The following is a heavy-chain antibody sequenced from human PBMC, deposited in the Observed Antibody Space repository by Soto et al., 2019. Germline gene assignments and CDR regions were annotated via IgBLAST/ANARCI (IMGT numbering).Heavy chain of an antibody. Sequence: GGSLRLSCAASGFTFSRYGMHWVRQAPGKGLEWVAVISYDGSNKYYADSVKGRFTISRDYSKNTLYLQMNSLRAEDTAVYYCARDIYSSSSASYYYYGMDVWGQGTTVTVSS. CDR3: ARDIYSSSSASYYYYGMDV. D-gene: IGHD6-6*01. J-gene: IGHJ6*02. V-gene: IGHV3-30*03. CDR2: ISYDGSNK. CDR1: GFTFSRYG.